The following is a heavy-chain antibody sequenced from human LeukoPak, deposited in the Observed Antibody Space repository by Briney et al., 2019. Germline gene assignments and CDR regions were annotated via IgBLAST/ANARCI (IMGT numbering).Heavy chain of an antibody. CDR1: GGTFNSYT. J-gene: IGHJ5*02. Sequence: ASVKVSCKASGGTFNSYTFTWVRQAPGQGLEWMGGIIPIFGTAKYAQKFQGRVTITADESTSTVYMELTSLRSEDTAVYYCARVAGGRYCSSTSCYMRGWFDPWGQGTLVTVSS. CDR2: IIPIFGTA. CDR3: ARVAGGRYCSSTSCYMRGWFDP. V-gene: IGHV1-69*13. D-gene: IGHD2-2*02.